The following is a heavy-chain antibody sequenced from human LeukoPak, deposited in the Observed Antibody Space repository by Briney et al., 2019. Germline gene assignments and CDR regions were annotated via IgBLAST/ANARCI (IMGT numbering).Heavy chain of an antibody. D-gene: IGHD2-15*01. V-gene: IGHV4-59*01. Sequence: SETLSLTCTVSGGSISTYYWTWIRQPPGKGLEWIGYMYHGGSTNYNPSLKSRVTISGDTSKNQFSLKLSSVTAADTAVYYCARHVGSPYCSGGSCPLGYWGQGILVTVSS. CDR1: GGSISTYY. J-gene: IGHJ4*02. CDR3: ARHVGSPYCSGGSCPLGY. CDR2: MYHGGST.